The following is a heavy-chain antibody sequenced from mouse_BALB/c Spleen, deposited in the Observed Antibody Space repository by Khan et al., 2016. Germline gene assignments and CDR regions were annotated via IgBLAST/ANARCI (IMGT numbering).Heavy chain of an antibody. Sequence: QIQLVQSGPELKKPGETVKISCKASGYTFTNYGMNWVKQAPGKGLKWMGWINTYTGEPTYADDFKGRFAFSLETSASTAYLQINNRKNEDTATYFCARGKVRRGYFDVWGAGTTVTVSS. CDR1: GYTFTNYG. CDR3: ARGKVRRGYFDV. D-gene: IGHD2-14*01. V-gene: IGHV9-3-1*01. CDR2: INTYTGEP. J-gene: IGHJ1*01.